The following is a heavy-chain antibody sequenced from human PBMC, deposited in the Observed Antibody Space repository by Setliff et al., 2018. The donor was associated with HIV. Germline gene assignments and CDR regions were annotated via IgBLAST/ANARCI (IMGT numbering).Heavy chain of an antibody. V-gene: IGHV4-61*02. CDR3: AGESYFYYFDY. CDR2: IYTSGST. Sequence: SETLSLTCTVSGGSISSGTYYWSWIRQPAGKGLEWIGRIYTSGSTNYNPSLKSRVTISVDTSKNQLSLKLSSVTAADAAVYYCAGESYFYYFDYWGQGTLVTVSS. CDR1: GGSISSGTYY. D-gene: IGHD3-10*01. J-gene: IGHJ4*02.